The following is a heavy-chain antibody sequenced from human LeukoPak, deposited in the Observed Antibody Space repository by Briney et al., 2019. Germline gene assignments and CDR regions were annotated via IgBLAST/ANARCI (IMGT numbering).Heavy chain of an antibody. V-gene: IGHV3-9*01. CDR1: KFTFSHYA. J-gene: IGHJ4*02. Sequence: GGSLRLSCAASKFTFSHYAMHWVRLVPGKGLEWVSGISRNSDDMDYADSVRGRFTISRDNAKNSLYLQMNSLRAEDTAVYYCARDKIVGATHFDYWGQGALVTVSS. CDR3: ARDKIVGATHFDY. CDR2: ISRNSDDM. D-gene: IGHD1-26*01.